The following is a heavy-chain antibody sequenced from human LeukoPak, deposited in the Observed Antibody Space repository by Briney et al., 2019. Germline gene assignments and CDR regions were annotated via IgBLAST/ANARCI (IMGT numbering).Heavy chain of an antibody. CDR2: INPNSGGT. CDR3: ARALARAVAGSY. V-gene: IGHV1-2*02. J-gene: IGHJ4*02. CDR1: GYTFTGYY. Sequence: ASVKVSCKASGYTFTGYYMHWVRQAPGQGLEWMGWINPNSGGTNYAQKFRGRVTMTRDTSISTAYMELSRLRSDDTAVYYCARALARAVAGSYWGQGTLVTVSS. D-gene: IGHD6-19*01.